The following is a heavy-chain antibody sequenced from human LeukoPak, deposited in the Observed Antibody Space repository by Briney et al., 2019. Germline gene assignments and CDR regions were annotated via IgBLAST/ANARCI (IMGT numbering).Heavy chain of an antibody. J-gene: IGHJ2*01. CDR2: MYYSGST. V-gene: IGHV4-61*01. CDR1: GGSVSRSNYY. Sequence: SETLSLTCNVPGGSVSRSNYYWTWIRQPPGKGLEWIGYMYYSGSTYYNPSLKSRVTILIDTSKNQFSLKLSSVTAADTAVYYCASEYRSDSYFDLWGRGTLVTVSS. CDR3: ASEYRSDSYFDL. D-gene: IGHD6-19*01.